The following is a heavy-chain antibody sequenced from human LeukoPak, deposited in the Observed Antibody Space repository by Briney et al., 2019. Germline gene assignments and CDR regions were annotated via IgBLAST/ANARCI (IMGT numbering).Heavy chain of an antibody. Sequence: PGGSLRLSCAASGFTFSSYDMHWVRQATGKGLEWVSAIGTAGDTYYPGSVKGRFTISRENAKNSLYLQMNSLRAGDTAVYYCARAFRYYDSSGYLYYFDYWGQGTLVTVSS. V-gene: IGHV3-13*04. J-gene: IGHJ4*02. D-gene: IGHD3-22*01. CDR3: ARAFRYYDSSGYLYYFDY. CDR1: GFTFSSYD. CDR2: IGTAGDT.